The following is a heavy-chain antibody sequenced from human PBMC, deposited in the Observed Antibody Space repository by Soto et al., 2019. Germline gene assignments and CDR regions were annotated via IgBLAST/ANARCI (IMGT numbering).Heavy chain of an antibody. CDR1: GFTFSNYA. V-gene: IGHV3-23*01. D-gene: IGHD4-17*01. CDR2: ISGSGGNT. CDR3: AKTHGDPR. Sequence: PGGSLRLSCAASGFTFSNYAMSWVRQAPGKGLEWVSTISGSGGNTYFAGSVKGRFTISRDNSKNTLYLQMNSLRAEDTAVYHCAKTHGDPRWGQGTLVTVSS. J-gene: IGHJ4*02.